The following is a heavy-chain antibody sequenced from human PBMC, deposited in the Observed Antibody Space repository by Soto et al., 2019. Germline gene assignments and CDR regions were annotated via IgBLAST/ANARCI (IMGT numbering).Heavy chain of an antibody. D-gene: IGHD2-8*01. J-gene: IGHJ6*02. V-gene: IGHV3-33*01. CDR3: ARGPLDIVLMVYATPGSDYYYGMDV. CDR2: IWYDGSNK. CDR1: GFTFSSYG. Sequence: GGSLRLSCAASGFTFSSYGMHWVRQAPGKGLEWVAVIWYDGSNKYYADSVKGRFTISRDNSKNTLYLQMNSLRAEDTAVYYCARGPLDIVLMVYATPGSDYYYGMDVWGQGTTVTVSS.